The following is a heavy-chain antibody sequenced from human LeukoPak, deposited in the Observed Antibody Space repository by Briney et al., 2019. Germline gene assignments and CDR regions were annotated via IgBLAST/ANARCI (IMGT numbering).Heavy chain of an antibody. V-gene: IGHV4-59*08. CDR3: ARHMGLGYSYGYPYFDY. Sequence: ETLSLTCAVSGTSISSTYYWSWIRQPPGKGLEWIGYIYYSGSTNYNPSLKSRVTISVDTSKNQFSLKLSSVTAADTAVYYCARHMGLGYSYGYPYFDYWGQGTLVTVSS. CDR2: IYYSGST. D-gene: IGHD5-18*01. CDR1: GTSISSTYY. J-gene: IGHJ4*02.